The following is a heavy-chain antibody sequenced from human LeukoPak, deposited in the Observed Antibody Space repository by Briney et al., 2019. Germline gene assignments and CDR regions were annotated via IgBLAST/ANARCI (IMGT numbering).Heavy chain of an antibody. J-gene: IGHJ6*03. V-gene: IGHV3-48*03. D-gene: IGHD3-10*01. CDR1: GFSFNNYE. CDR3: AKATHGDYYYYMDV. Sequence: GGSLRLSCAASGFSFNNYEMNWVRQAPGKGLEWVSYIRSSDNTIYYADSVKGRFTISRDNAKNLVHLQMNSLRAEDTALYYCAKATHGDYYYYMDVWGKGTTVTVSS. CDR2: IRSSDNTI.